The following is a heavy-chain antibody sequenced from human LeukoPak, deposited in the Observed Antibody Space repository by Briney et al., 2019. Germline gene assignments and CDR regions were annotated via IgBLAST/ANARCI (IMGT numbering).Heavy chain of an antibody. CDR2: IYPSGST. D-gene: IGHD3-16*01. J-gene: IGHJ4*02. CDR1: GGSISSYD. V-gene: IGHV4-4*09. Sequence: SETLSLTCTVSGGSISSYDWSWIRQPPGKGLEWIGYIYPSGSTNYNPSLESRVTISVDTSRNQFSLKLRSVTAADTAVYYCARHGGYDSPPQFWGQGTLVTVSS. CDR3: ARHGGYDSPPQF.